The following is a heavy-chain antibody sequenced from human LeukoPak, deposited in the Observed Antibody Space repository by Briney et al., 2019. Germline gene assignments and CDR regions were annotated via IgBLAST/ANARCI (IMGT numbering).Heavy chain of an antibody. D-gene: IGHD6-19*01. J-gene: IGHJ3*02. CDR2: IISDGSST. V-gene: IGHV3-74*01. Sequence: GGSLRLSCAASGFTFNRFWMHWVRQAPGKGLVWVSRIISDGSSTNYADSVKGRFTISRDNAKNTLYLQMSSLRAEDTALYYCAREDVDITVATSGAFDIWGQGTMVTVSS. CDR3: AREDVDITVATSGAFDI. CDR1: GFTFNRFW.